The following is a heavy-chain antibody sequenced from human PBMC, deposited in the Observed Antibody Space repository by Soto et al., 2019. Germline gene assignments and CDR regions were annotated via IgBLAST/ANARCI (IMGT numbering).Heavy chain of an antibody. D-gene: IGHD2-15*01. Sequence: GGSLRLSCAASGFTFSSHGMHWVRQAPGKGLEWVAVIWYDGSKKYYADSVKGRFTISRDNSKNTLYLQMDGLRAEDTAVYYCARFTAYSSGEGLDYWGQGTLVTVSS. CDR3: ARFTAYSSGEGLDY. CDR1: GFTFSSHG. V-gene: IGHV3-33*01. CDR2: IWYDGSKK. J-gene: IGHJ4*02.